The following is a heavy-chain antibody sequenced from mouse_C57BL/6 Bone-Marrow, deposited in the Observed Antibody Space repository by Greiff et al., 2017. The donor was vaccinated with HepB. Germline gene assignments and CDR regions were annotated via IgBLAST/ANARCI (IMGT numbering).Heavy chain of an antibody. Sequence: EVKLQQSGPELVKPGASVKIPCKASGYTFTDYNMDWVKQSHGKSLEWIGDINPNNGGTIYNQKFKGKATLTVDKSSSTAYMELRSLTSEDTAVYYCARALYSRFAYWGQGTLVTVSA. V-gene: IGHV1-18*01. J-gene: IGHJ3*01. D-gene: IGHD2-5*01. CDR1: GYTFTDYN. CDR2: INPNNGGT. CDR3: ARALYSRFAY.